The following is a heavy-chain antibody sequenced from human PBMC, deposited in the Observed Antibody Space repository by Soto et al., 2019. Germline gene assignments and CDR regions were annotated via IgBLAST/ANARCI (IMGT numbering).Heavy chain of an antibody. J-gene: IGHJ6*03. V-gene: IGHV3-23*01. CDR2: ISGSGGST. Sequence: EVQLLESGGGLVQPGGSLRLSCAASGFTFSSYAMHWVRQAPGKGLEWVAAISGSGGSTYYADSVKGRFTISRDNSKNTLYLQMNSLRAEDTAVYYCAKAVYCSSTSCYYYMDVWGKGTTVTVSS. CDR3: AKAVYCSSTSCYYYMDV. CDR1: GFTFSSYA. D-gene: IGHD2-2*01.